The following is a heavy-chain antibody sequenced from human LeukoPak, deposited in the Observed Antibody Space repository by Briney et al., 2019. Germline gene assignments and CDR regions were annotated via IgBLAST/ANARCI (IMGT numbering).Heavy chain of an antibody. J-gene: IGHJ5*02. Sequence: QSGGSLRPSCAASGFTFSSYAMSWVRQAPGKGLEWVSAISGSGGSTYYADSVKGRFTISRDNSKNTLYLQMNSLRAEDTAVYYCAKDPGSSWYEGWFDPWGQGTLVTVSS. D-gene: IGHD6-13*01. CDR1: GFTFSSYA. CDR3: AKDPGSSWYEGWFDP. V-gene: IGHV3-23*01. CDR2: ISGSGGST.